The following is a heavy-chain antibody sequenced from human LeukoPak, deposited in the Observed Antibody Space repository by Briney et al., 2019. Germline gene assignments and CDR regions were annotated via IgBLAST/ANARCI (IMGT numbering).Heavy chain of an antibody. CDR3: AGAHSSSWSVF. CDR1: TFTFSSYN. CDR2: IYSGGNT. D-gene: IGHD6-13*01. V-gene: IGHV3-53*01. J-gene: IGHJ5*01. Sequence: GGSLRLSCAASTFTFSSYNMNWVRQAPGKGLEWVSVIYSGGNTYYADSVKGRFTISRDNSKNTVYLQMNSLRAEDTAVYYCAGAHSSSWSVFWGRGTLVTVSS.